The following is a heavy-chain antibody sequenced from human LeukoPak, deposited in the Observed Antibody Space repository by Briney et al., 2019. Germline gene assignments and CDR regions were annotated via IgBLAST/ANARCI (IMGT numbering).Heavy chain of an antibody. CDR1: GFTFSSYW. Sequence: GGSLRLSCAASGFTFSSYWMSWVRQAPGKGLEWVANIKQDGSEKYYVDSVKGRFTISRDNAKNSLYLQMNSLRAEDTAVYYCARLEWELLHSFDYWGQGTLVTVSS. V-gene: IGHV3-7*01. CDR3: ARLEWELLHSFDY. J-gene: IGHJ4*02. CDR2: IKQDGSEK. D-gene: IGHD1-26*01.